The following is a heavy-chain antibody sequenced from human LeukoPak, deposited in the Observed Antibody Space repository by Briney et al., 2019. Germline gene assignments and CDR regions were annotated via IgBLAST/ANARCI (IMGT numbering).Heavy chain of an antibody. CDR1: GDRVSTNNAA. CDR2: TYYRSKWYN. V-gene: IGHV6-1*01. CDR3: ARTRIAVAGTPIDY. J-gene: IGHJ4*02. Sequence: SQTLSLTCAISGDRVSTNNAAWSWIRQSPSRGLEWLGRTYYRSKWYNDYAVSVKSRITINPDTSKNQFSLQLNSVTPEDTAVYYCARTRIAVAGTPIDYWGQGTLVTVSS. D-gene: IGHD6-19*01.